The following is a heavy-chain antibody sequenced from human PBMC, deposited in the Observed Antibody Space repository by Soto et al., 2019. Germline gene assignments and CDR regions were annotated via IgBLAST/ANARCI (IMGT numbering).Heavy chain of an antibody. V-gene: IGHV4-31*03. CDR3: ARGTRPDTRFGESIFDF. J-gene: IGHJ4*02. CDR2: LSHSGGT. Sequence: QVQLQESGPGLVKPSQTLSLTCTVSGASIGSGTYYWHWIHQHPGKGLEWIGWLSHSGGTYYNPSLRSRMTISVATSKDQFSLRLTSVTAADTAVYYCARGTRPDTRFGESIFDFWGQGTLVTVSS. D-gene: IGHD3-10*01. CDR1: GASIGSGTYY.